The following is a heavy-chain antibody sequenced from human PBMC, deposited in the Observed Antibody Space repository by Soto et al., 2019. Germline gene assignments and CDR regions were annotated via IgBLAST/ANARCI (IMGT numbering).Heavy chain of an antibody. Sequence: PSETLSLTCTVSGGSISSYYWSWIRQPPGKGLEWIGYIYYSGSTNYNPSLKSRVTISVDTSKNQFSLKLSSVTAADTAVYYCARANIVATIMNWFDPWGQGTLVTVSS. V-gene: IGHV4-59*01. D-gene: IGHD5-12*01. J-gene: IGHJ5*02. CDR1: GGSISSYY. CDR3: ARANIVATIMNWFDP. CDR2: IYYSGST.